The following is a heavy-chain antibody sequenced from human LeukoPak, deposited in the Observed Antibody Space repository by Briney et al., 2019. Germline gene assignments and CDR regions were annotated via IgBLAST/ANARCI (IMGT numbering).Heavy chain of an antibody. CDR1: GFTFSSYW. CDR2: IKQDGSEK. J-gene: IGHJ4*02. Sequence: PGGSLRLSCAASGFTFSSYWMSWVRQAPGKGLGWVANIKQDGSEKYYVDSVKGRFTISRDNAKNSLYLQMNSLRAEDTAVYYCAREGNYYDSSGYRDYWGQGTLVTVSS. CDR3: AREGNYYDSSGYRDY. V-gene: IGHV3-7*01. D-gene: IGHD3-22*01.